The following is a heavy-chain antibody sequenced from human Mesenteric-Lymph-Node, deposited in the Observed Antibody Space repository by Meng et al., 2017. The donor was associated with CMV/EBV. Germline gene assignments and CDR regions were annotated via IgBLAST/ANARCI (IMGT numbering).Heavy chain of an antibody. CDR2: INHSGST. CDR1: GGSFSGYY. Sequence: QVKLPEGGAGLLKPSETLSLTCACYGGSFSGYYWSWIRQPPGKGLEWIGEINHSGSTNYNPSLKSRVTISVDTSKNQFSLKLSSVTAADTAVYYCARHQRWLKSEGGFNYWGQGTLVTVSS. J-gene: IGHJ4*02. D-gene: IGHD4-23*01. V-gene: IGHV4-34*01. CDR3: ARHQRWLKSEGGFNY.